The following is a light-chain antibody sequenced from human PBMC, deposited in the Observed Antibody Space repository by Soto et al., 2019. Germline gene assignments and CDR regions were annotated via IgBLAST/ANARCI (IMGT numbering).Light chain of an antibody. CDR2: DVS. CDR3: SSYTSGANYV. CDR1: SSDVAAYNF. Sequence: QSALTQPASVSGSPGQSVAISCTGTSSDVAAYNFVSWYQQHPGKAPKLMVFDVSNRPSGVSDRFSGSKSGNTASLTISGLQAEDEADYYCSSYTSGANYVFGTGTKVTVL. J-gene: IGLJ1*01. V-gene: IGLV2-14*01.